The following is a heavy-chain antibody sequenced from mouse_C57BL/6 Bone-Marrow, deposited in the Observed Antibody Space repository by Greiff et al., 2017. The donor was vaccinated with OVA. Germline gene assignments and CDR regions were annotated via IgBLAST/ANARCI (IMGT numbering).Heavy chain of an antibody. Sequence: VQLQQPGAELVRPGSSVKLSCKASGYTFTSYWMHWVKQRPIQGLEWIGNIDPSDSETHYNQKFKDKATLTVDKSSSTAYMQLSSLTSEDSAVYYCAREGDYYGSSHWYFDVWGTGTTVTVSS. CDR2: IDPSDSET. CDR1: GYTFTSYW. V-gene: IGHV1-52*01. J-gene: IGHJ1*03. D-gene: IGHD1-1*01. CDR3: AREGDYYGSSHWYFDV.